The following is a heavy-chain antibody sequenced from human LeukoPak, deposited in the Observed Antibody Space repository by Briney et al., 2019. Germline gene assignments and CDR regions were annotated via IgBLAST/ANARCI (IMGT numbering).Heavy chain of an antibody. V-gene: IGHV3-48*03. D-gene: IGHD3-22*01. Sequence: GGSLRLSCAASGFTFSSYEMNWVRQAPGKGLEWVSYISSSGSTIYYADSAKGRFTISRDNAKNSLFLQMNSLRVEDTAVYYCARDSRYYDSSGPTWGQGTLVTVSS. CDR1: GFTFSSYE. J-gene: IGHJ1*01. CDR2: ISSSGSTI. CDR3: ARDSRYYDSSGPT.